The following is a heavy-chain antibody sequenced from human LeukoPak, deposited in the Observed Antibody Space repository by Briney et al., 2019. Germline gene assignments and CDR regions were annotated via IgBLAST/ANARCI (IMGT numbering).Heavy chain of an antibody. Sequence: SESLSLTCAVYGGSVSGYYWSWVRQPPGKGLEWVGETKHSGGTNYNPSLKSRVTISVDTSNNQFSLKLSSVTAADTAVYYCARGQWEVRGIIITHFDYWGQGTLVTVSS. CDR3: ARGQWEVRGIIITHFDY. D-gene: IGHD3-10*01. J-gene: IGHJ4*02. V-gene: IGHV4-34*01. CDR2: TKHSGGT. CDR1: GGSVSGYY.